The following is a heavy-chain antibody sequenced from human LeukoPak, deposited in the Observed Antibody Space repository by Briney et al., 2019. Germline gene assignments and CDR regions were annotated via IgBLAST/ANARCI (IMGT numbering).Heavy chain of an antibody. CDR3: ARGISYCGGDCSDY. J-gene: IGHJ4*02. V-gene: IGHV1-2*02. CDR1: GYTFTGYY. Sequence: ASVKVSCKAPGYTFTGYYMHWMRQAPGQGLEWVGWINPNSGGTNYAQKFQGRVTMTRDTSISTAYMELSRVRSDDTAVYYCARGISYCGGDCSDYWGQGTLVTVSS. D-gene: IGHD2-21*02. CDR2: INPNSGGT.